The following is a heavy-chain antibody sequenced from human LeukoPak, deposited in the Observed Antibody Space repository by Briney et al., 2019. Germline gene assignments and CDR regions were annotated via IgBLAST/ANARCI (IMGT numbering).Heavy chain of an antibody. Sequence: SETLSLTCAVYGGSFSGYYWSWIRQPPGKGLEWIGEINHSGSTNYNPSLKSRVTISVDTSKNQFSLKLSSVTAADTAVYYCARKQSRYLWFDPWGQGTLVTVSS. CDR3: ARKQSRYLWFDP. V-gene: IGHV4-34*01. CDR1: GGSFSGYY. J-gene: IGHJ5*02. D-gene: IGHD1-14*01. CDR2: INHSGST.